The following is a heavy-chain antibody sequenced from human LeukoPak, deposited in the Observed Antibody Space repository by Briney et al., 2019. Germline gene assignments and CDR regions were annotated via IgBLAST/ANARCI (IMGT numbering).Heavy chain of an antibody. J-gene: IGHJ3*02. CDR3: ARGWGPWLVDAFDI. Sequence: PGRSLRLSCAASGFTFSSYAMHWVRQAPGKGLEWVAVISYDGSNKYYADSVKGRFTISRDNSKNTLYLQMNSLRAEDTAVYYCARGWGPWLVDAFDIWGQGTMVTVSS. CDR2: ISYDGSNK. D-gene: IGHD6-19*01. CDR1: GFTFSSYA. V-gene: IGHV3-30*04.